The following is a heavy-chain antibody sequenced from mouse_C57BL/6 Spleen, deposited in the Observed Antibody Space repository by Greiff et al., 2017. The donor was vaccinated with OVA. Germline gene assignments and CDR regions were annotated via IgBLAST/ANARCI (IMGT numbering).Heavy chain of an antibody. J-gene: IGHJ2*01. V-gene: IGHV5-6*03. CDR1: GFTFSSYA. CDR3: ASFYYGNFDH. D-gene: IGHD2-1*01. Sequence: EVKVVESGEGLVKPGGSLKLSCAASGFTFSSYAMSWVRQTPEKRLEWVATISSGGSYTYYPDSVKGRFTISRDNAKNTLYLQMSSLKSEDTAMYYCASFYYGNFDHWGQGTTLTVSS. CDR2: ISSGGSYT.